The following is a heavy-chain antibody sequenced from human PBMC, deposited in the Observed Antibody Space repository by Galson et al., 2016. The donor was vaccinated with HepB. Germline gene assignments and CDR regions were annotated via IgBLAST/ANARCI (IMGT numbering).Heavy chain of an antibody. CDR1: GYNFRNYG. CDR3: ARSFSVVSPDWFDP. V-gene: IGHV1-18*01. J-gene: IGHJ5*02. Sequence: SVKVSCKASGYNFRNYGITWVRQAPGQGLEWMGWISGYSRDTHYAQKFQGRVTVTTDTSTTTVYMELRSLRADDTALYYCARSFSVVSPDWFDPWGQGTLVTVSS. CDR2: ISGYSRDT. D-gene: IGHD3-3*02.